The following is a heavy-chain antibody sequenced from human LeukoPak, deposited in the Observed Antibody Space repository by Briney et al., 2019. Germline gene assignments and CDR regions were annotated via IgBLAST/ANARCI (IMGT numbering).Heavy chain of an antibody. V-gene: IGHV5-51*01. CDR2: IDPGDTDT. CDR1: GYSFTRNW. CDR3: AKVMVRGVIILPYFDY. Sequence: GESLKISCQSSGYSFTRNWIGWVRQMPGKGLEWMAIIDPGDTDTTKYSPSFEGHVTISVDTSVSTAYLHWSSLKASDTAMYYCAKVMVRGVIILPYFDYWGQGTLVTVSS. J-gene: IGHJ4*02. D-gene: IGHD3-10*01.